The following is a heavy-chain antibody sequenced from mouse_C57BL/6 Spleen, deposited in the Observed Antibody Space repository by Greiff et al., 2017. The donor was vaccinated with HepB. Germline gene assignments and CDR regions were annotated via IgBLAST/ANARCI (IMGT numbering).Heavy chain of an antibody. Sequence: QVQLQQSGAELVKPGASVKISCKASGYAFSSYWMNWVKQRPGKGLEWIGQIYPGDGDTNYNGKFKGKATLTADKSSSTAYMQRSSLTSEDSAVYFCARGLYYYAMDYWGQGTSVTVSS. J-gene: IGHJ4*01. CDR3: ARGLYYYAMDY. V-gene: IGHV1-80*01. CDR2: IYPGDGDT. CDR1: GYAFSSYW.